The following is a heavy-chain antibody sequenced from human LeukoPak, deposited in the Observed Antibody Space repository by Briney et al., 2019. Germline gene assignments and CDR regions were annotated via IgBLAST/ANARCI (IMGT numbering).Heavy chain of an antibody. CDR2: IYPRDGST. CDR1: GYTFTSNY. Sequence: ASVKVSCKASGYTFTSNYIHWVRQAPGQGLEWMGMIYPRDGSTSYAQKFQGRVTVTRDTSTSTVHMELSGLRSEDTAVYYCARDQEGLDYGGQGPLFTVSS. J-gene: IGHJ4*02. CDR3: ARDQEGLDY. V-gene: IGHV1-46*01.